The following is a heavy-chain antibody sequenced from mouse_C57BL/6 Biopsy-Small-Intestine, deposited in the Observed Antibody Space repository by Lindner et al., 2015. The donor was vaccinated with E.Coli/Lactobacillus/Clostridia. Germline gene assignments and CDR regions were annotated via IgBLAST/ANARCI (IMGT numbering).Heavy chain of an antibody. J-gene: IGHJ2*01. CDR2: INPSTGST. Sequence: VQLQESGPELVKSGASVKISCKASGYSFTSNHMNWVKQSPEKSLEWIGEINPSTGSTTYNQNFRAKATLTVDRSSSTAYMQFSSLTSEDSAIYYCARKDSYFDYWGQGTTLTVSS. CDR3: ARKDSYFDY. V-gene: IGHV1-42*01. CDR1: GYSFTSNH.